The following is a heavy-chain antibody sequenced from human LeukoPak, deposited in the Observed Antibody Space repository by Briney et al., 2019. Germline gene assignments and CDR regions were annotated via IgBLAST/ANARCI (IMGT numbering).Heavy chain of an antibody. J-gene: IGHJ3*02. CDR1: GYTFTSYD. CDR3: ARGFYVFGGGFYPTYDAFNI. V-gene: IGHV1-8*03. D-gene: IGHD3-3*01. Sequence: ASVKVSCKASGYTFTSYDINWVRQATGQGLEWMGWMNPNSGNTGYAQKFQGRVTITRNTSISTAYMELSSLRSEDTAVYYCARGFYVFGGGFYPTYDAFNIWAKGTMVTVS. CDR2: MNPNSGNT.